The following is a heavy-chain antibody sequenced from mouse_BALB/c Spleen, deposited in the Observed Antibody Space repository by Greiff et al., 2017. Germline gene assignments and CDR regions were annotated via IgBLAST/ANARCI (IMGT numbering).Heavy chain of an antibody. D-gene: IGHD2-10*02. CDR1: GFAFSSYD. J-gene: IGHJ2*01. CDR3: ARVYGNYHYFDY. CDR2: ISSGGGST. V-gene: IGHV5-12-1*01. Sequence: EVMLVESGGGLVKPGGSLKLSCAASGFAFSSYDMSWVRQTPEKRLEWVAYISSGGGSTYYPDTVKGRFTISRDNAKNTLYLQMSSLKSEDTAMYYCARVYGNYHYFDYWGQGTTLTVSS.